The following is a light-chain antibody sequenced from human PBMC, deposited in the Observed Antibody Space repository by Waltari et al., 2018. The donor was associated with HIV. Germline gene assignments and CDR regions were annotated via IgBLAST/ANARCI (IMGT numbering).Light chain of an antibody. V-gene: IGLV2-14*01. CDR3: SSYTTTRTLV. Sequence: QSALTQPASVSGSPGQSITISCTGTSSDVGAYNYVSCHQQHPDKAPKLMFYEVSNRPSGVANRFSGSKSGNTASLTISGLQAEDEADYYCSSYTTTRTLVFGGGTKLTVL. CDR1: SSDVGAYNY. CDR2: EVS. J-gene: IGLJ2*01.